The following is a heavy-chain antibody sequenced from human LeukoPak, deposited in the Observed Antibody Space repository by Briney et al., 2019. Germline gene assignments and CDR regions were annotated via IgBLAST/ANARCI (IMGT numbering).Heavy chain of an antibody. D-gene: IGHD2-2*03. J-gene: IGHJ4*02. CDR3: ARDGYCSSTSCSYFDY. V-gene: IGHV3-33*08. Sequence: GGSLRLSCAASGFTFSSYAMHWVRQAPGKGLEWVAVIWYDGSNKYYADSVKGRFTISRDNSKNTLYLQMNSLRAEDTAVYYCARDGYCSSTSCSYFDYWGQGTLVTVSS. CDR2: IWYDGSNK. CDR1: GFTFSSYA.